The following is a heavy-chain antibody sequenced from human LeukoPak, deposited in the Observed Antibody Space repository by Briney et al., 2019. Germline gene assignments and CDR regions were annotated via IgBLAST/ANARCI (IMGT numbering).Heavy chain of an antibody. CDR3: ARLEENYYGSGSYYSLNWFDP. V-gene: IGHV5-51*01. Sequence: GESLKISCKGSGYSFTSYWIGWVRQVPGKGLEWMGIIYPGDSDTRYSPSFQGQVTISADKSISTAYLQWSSLKASDTAMYYCARLEENYYGSGSYYSLNWFDPWGQGTLVTVSS. CDR1: GYSFTSYW. D-gene: IGHD3-10*01. J-gene: IGHJ5*02. CDR2: IYPGDSDT.